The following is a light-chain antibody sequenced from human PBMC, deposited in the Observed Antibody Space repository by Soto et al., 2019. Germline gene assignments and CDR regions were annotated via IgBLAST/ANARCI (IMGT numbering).Light chain of an antibody. J-gene: IGLJ2*01. CDR1: SSDVGGYNY. CDR3: SSFRSLSNTTFTVL. Sequence: QSVLTQPPSASGSPGQSVTISCTGTSSDVGGYNYVSWYQQHPGKAPKLMIYEVSKRPSGVPDRFSGSKSGNTASLTVSGLQAEDEADYYCSSFRSLSNTTFTVLFGGGTKLTVL. CDR2: EVS. V-gene: IGLV2-8*01.